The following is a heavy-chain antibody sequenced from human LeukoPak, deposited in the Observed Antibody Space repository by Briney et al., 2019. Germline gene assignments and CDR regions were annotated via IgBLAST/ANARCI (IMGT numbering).Heavy chain of an antibody. V-gene: IGHV3-23*01. CDR1: GFTFSNYA. D-gene: IGHD4-17*01. CDR2: ISGGGENT. Sequence: GGSLRLSCAASGFTFSNYAMSWARQAPGRGLEWVAAISGGGENTYYVDSVKGRFTISRDNSKNTLYLQMNSLRAEDTAVYYCAKDASTVTLHADYWGQGTLVTVSS. J-gene: IGHJ4*02. CDR3: AKDASTVTLHADY.